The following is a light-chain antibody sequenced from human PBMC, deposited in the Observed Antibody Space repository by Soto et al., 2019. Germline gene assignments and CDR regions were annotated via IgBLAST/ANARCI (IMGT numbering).Light chain of an antibody. V-gene: IGLV1-40*01. Sequence: VLTQPPSVSGAPGQRVTISCTGSSSNIGAGYDVHWYQQLPGTAPKLLIYGDSNRPSGVPDRFSGSKSGTSASLAITGLQAEDEADYYCQSYDSSLSGWVFGGGTKLTVL. CDR2: GDS. J-gene: IGLJ3*02. CDR1: SSNIGAGYD. CDR3: QSYDSSLSGWV.